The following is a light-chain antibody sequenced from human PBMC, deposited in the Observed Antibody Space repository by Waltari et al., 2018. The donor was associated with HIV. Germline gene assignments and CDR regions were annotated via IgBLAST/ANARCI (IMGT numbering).Light chain of an antibody. V-gene: IGKV4-1*01. CDR2: WAS. Sequence: DIVMTQSPDSLAVSLGERATINCRSSQTVLYTSSNKNYLAWYQQRPGQPPKLLIYWASTRESGVPDRFSGSGSGTDFTLTISSLQAEDVAVYYSQQYYSTPLTFGPGTKVDIK. CDR1: QTVLYTSSNKNY. CDR3: QQYYSTPLT. J-gene: IGKJ3*01.